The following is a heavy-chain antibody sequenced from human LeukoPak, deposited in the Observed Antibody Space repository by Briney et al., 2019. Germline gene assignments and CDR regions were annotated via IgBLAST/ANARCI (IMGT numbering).Heavy chain of an antibody. Sequence: SETLSLTCTVSGGSISSSSYYWGWIRQPPGKGLEWIGSMYYSGSTYYNPSLKSRVTISVDTSKNQFSLKLSSVTAADTAVYYRAKQNSIFGHFGYWGQGTLVTVSS. CDR3: AKQNSIFGHFGY. CDR2: MYYSGST. J-gene: IGHJ4*02. D-gene: IGHD3-3*01. V-gene: IGHV4-39*01. CDR1: GGSISSSSYY.